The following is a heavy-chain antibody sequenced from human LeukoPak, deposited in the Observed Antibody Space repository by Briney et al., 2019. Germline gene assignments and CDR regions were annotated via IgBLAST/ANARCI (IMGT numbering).Heavy chain of an antibody. CDR3: AREGSADYGDYSFDY. Sequence: GGSLRLSCAASGFTFSNYAMHWVRQAPGKGLEWVAVISYDGSNKYYADSVKGRFTISRDNSKNTLYLQMNSLRAEDTAVYYCAREGSADYGDYSFDYWGQGTLVTVSS. CDR1: GFTFSNYA. V-gene: IGHV3-30*04. J-gene: IGHJ4*02. D-gene: IGHD4-17*01. CDR2: ISYDGSNK.